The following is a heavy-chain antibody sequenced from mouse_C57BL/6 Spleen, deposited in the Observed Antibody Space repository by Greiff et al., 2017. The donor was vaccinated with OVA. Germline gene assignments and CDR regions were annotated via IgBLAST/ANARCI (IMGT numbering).Heavy chain of an antibody. CDR3: ARERYYSNYRDY. D-gene: IGHD2-5*01. V-gene: IGHV1-52*01. J-gene: IGHJ2*01. CDR2: IDPSDSDT. Sequence: QVQLQQPGAELVRPGSSVKLSCKASGYTFTSYWIHWVKQRPIQGLEWIGNIDPSDSDTHYNQKFKDKATLTVDKSSSTAYMQLSSLTSEDSAVYYSARERYYSNYRDYWGQGTTLTVSS. CDR1: GYTFTSYW.